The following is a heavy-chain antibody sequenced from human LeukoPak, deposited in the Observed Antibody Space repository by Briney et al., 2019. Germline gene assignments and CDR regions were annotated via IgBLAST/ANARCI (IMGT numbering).Heavy chain of an antibody. V-gene: IGHV5-51*01. CDR2: IYPGDSDT. D-gene: IGHD2-2*01. CDR3: ARGGFVPAAMTYYYYYMDV. Sequence: GESLKISCKGSGYSFTSYWIGWVRQMPGKGLEWMGIIYPGDSDTRYSPSFQGQVTISADKSISTAYLQWSSLKASDTAMYYCARGGFVPAAMTYYYYYMDVWGKGTTVTVSS. CDR1: GYSFTSYW. J-gene: IGHJ6*03.